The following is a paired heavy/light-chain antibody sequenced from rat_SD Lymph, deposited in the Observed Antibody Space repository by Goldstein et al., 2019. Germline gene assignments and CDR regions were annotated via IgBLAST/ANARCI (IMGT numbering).Heavy chain of an antibody. J-gene: IGHJ2*01. V-gene: IGHV2-64*01. D-gene: IGHD1-2*01. CDR1: GFSLTTYN. CDR2: MWNGGGT. Sequence: QVQLKETGPDLVQLTQTLSITCTVSGFSLTTYNVHWVRQPPGKGLEWMGAMWNGGGTDYNSAFKSRLSISRDTSKSQVFLKMNSLQTDDTAKYFCARDHSSYINYFDYWGQGVMVTVSS. CDR3: ARDHSSYINYFDY.
Light chain of an antibody. CDR1: EDIYSN. V-gene: IGKV12S34*01. CDR3: QQYNNYPT. CDR2: DAN. J-gene: IGKJ1*01. Sequence: DIQMTQSPASLSASLGETVTIECRASEDIYSNLAWYQQKPGNSPQLLIYDANSLADGVPSRFSGSGSGTQYSLKINSLQSEDVASYFCQQYNNYPTFGGGTKLELK.